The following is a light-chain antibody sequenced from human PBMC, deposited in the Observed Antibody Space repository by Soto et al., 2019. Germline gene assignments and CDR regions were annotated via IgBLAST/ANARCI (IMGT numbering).Light chain of an antibody. Sequence: EIVLTQSPGILSLSPGERATLSCRASQSVSNDFLAWYQQKPGQAPRLLIYGASTRATDVPDRFSGSGSGADFTLTISRLEPEDYALYFCQQYIRWPLTFGGGTKVEIK. CDR2: GAS. J-gene: IGKJ4*01. V-gene: IGKV3-20*01. CDR3: QQYIRWPLT. CDR1: QSVSNDF.